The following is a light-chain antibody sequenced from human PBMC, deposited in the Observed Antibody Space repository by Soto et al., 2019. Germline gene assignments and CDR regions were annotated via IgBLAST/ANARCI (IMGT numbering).Light chain of an antibody. Sequence: DILMTQSPATLSVSPGERAALSCRASQSLSSNLAWYQQKPGQAPRLLIYRASTRVTGIPARFSGSGSGTEFTLTISSLQSEDFAVYYCQQYNKWPLTFGGGTKVDIK. CDR1: QSLSSN. J-gene: IGKJ4*01. CDR3: QQYNKWPLT. CDR2: RAS. V-gene: IGKV3-15*01.